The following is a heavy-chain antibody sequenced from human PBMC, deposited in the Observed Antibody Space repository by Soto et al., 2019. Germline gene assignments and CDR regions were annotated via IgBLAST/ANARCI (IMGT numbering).Heavy chain of an antibody. V-gene: IGHV4-39*01. J-gene: IGHJ6*02. D-gene: IGHD3-10*01. CDR2: IYCSGST. CDR3: ARHGKSYYGSWVDV. Sequence: PGKGLEWIGSIYCSGSTYYNPSLKSRVTISVDTSKNQFSLKLSSVTAADTAVYYCARHGKSYYGSWVDVWGQGTTVTVSS.